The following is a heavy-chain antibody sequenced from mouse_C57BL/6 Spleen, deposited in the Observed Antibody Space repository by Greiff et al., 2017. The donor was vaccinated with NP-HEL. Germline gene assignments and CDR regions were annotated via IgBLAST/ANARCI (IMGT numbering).Heavy chain of an antibody. D-gene: IGHD1-1*01. J-gene: IGHJ4*01. Sequence: QVQLQQSGAELVRPGASVTLSCKASGYTFTDYEMHWVKQTPVHGLEWIGAIDPETGGTAYNQKFKGKAILTADKSSCTAYMELRSLTSEDSAVYYCTRWDYGSSYDAMDYWGQGTSVTVSS. CDR3: TRWDYGSSYDAMDY. V-gene: IGHV1-15*01. CDR1: GYTFTDYE. CDR2: IDPETGGT.